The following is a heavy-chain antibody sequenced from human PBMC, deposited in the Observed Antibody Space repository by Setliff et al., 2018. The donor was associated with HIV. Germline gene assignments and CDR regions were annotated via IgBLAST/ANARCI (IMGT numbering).Heavy chain of an antibody. J-gene: IGHJ4*02. D-gene: IGHD4-17*01. CDR3: ARSPYGNYGLDY. V-gene: IGHV3-11*04. CDR1: GFTFSDYY. CDR2: ISSRGSTI. Sequence: PGGSLRLSCAASGFTFSDYYMSWIRQAPGKGLEWVSYISSRGSTIYYADSVKGRFTISRDNAKNSLYLQMNTLRAEDTAVYFCARSPYGNYGLDYWGQGTLVTVSS.